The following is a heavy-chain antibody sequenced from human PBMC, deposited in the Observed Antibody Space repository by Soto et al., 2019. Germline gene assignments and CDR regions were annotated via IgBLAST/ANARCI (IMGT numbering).Heavy chain of an antibody. CDR1: GGSISSGGYY. CDR2: IYYSGST. Sequence: QVQLQESGPGLVKPSQTLSLTCTVSGGSISSGGYYWSWIRQHPGKGLEWIGYIYYSGSTYYNPSLKSRVTISGHTSKNQFSLKLSSVTAADTAVYYCAREYPPWYYDSSVYAFDIWGQGTMVTVSS. J-gene: IGHJ3*02. D-gene: IGHD3-22*01. V-gene: IGHV4-31*03. CDR3: AREYPPWYYDSSVYAFDI.